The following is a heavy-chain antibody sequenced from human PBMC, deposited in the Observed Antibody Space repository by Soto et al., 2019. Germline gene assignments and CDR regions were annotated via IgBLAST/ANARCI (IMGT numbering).Heavy chain of an antibody. J-gene: IGHJ4*02. CDR2: ISSSSSTI. V-gene: IGHV3-48*02. D-gene: IGHD2-21*02. CDR3: ARDAHIVVVTATQYYFDC. Sequence: PGGSLRLSCAASGFTFSSYSMNWVRQAPGKGLEWVSYISSSSSTIYYADSVKGRFTISRDNAKNSLYLQMNSLRDEDTAVYYCARDAHIVVVTATQYYFDCWGQGTLVTVS. CDR1: GFTFSSYS.